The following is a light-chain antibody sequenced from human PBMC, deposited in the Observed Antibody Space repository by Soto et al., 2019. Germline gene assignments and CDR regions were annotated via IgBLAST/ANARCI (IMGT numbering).Light chain of an antibody. CDR1: QRISSW. Sequence: DIQMTQSPSTLSASVGDRVTITCRASQRISSWLAWYQQQPGKAPKLLIYKASSLESGVPSSFSGSGSGTEFPLTSSRLQPDDFASYYCQQYNGYRWTFGQGTKVEIK. CDR3: QQYNGYRWT. J-gene: IGKJ1*01. V-gene: IGKV1-5*03. CDR2: KAS.